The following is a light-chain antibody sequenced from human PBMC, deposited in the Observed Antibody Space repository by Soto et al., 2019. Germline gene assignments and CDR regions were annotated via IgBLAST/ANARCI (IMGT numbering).Light chain of an antibody. Sequence: QSVLTQPPSASGSPGQSVTIPCTGTSSDVGGYDHVSWYQQHPGKAPKLMIYEVTKRPAGVPDRFSGSKSGNTASLTVSGLQADDEADYFCSSDAGNYNYFFGTGTQLTVL. CDR3: SSDAGNYNYF. J-gene: IGLJ1*01. CDR2: EVT. CDR1: SSDVGGYDH. V-gene: IGLV2-8*01.